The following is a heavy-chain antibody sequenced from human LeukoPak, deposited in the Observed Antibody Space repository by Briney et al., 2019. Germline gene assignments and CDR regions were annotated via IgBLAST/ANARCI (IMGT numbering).Heavy chain of an antibody. CDR1: GGSISSYY. CDR2: IYTSGST. J-gene: IGHJ6*03. Sequence: PSETLSLTCTVSGGSISSYYWSWIRQPAGKGLEWIGRIYTSGSTNYNPSLKSRVTISVDTSKNQFSLKLSSVTAADTAVYYCARDLYSSGWYEGFSYYYYYMDVWGKGTTVTISS. D-gene: IGHD6-19*01. V-gene: IGHV4-4*07. CDR3: ARDLYSSGWYEGFSYYYYYMDV.